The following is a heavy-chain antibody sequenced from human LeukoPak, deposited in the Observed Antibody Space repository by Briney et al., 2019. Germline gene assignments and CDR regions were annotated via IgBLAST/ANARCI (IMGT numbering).Heavy chain of an antibody. D-gene: IGHD3-22*01. V-gene: IGHV3-7*01. CDR3: ASHENDYYDSSGYYY. J-gene: IGHJ4*02. Sequence: PGGSLRLSCVACRLTFSRYWMSWVRQAPGRGLAWVANTKQDGSEKYYVDSVEGRFTISRDNAKNSLYLQMNSLRAEDTAVYYCASHENDYYDSSGYYYWGQGTLGTVS. CDR2: TKQDGSEK. CDR1: RLTFSRYW.